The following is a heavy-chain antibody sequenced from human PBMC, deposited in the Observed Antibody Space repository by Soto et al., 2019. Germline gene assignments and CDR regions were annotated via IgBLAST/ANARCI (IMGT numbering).Heavy chain of an antibody. Sequence: PGGSLRLSCAASGFTFNIYAMTWVRQAPGKGLEWVSTIDSGGNTFYADSVKGRFTISRDNSENTLYLQMNSLRAEDMAVYYCAKDYPQPYTEMALLFDYWGQGTLVTVSS. CDR1: GFTFNIYA. V-gene: IGHV3-23*01. J-gene: IGHJ4*02. CDR3: AKDYPQPYTEMALLFDY. CDR2: IDSGGNT. D-gene: IGHD1-1*01.